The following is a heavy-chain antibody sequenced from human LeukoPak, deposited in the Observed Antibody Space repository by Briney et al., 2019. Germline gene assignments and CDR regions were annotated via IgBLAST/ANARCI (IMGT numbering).Heavy chain of an antibody. CDR1: GYTFTGYY. CDR2: INPNSGGT. CDR3: ARDLLNWNLLDY. D-gene: IGHD1-1*01. V-gene: IGHV1-2*02. J-gene: IGHJ4*02. Sequence: ASVKVSCKASGYTFTGYYMHWVRQAPGQGLEWMGWINPNSGGTNYAQKFPGRVTMTRDTSISTAYMELSRLRSDDTAVYYCARDLLNWNLLDYWGQGTLVTVSS.